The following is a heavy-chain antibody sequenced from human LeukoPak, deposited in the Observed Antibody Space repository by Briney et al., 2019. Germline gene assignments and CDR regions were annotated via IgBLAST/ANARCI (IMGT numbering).Heavy chain of an antibody. CDR3: ARQAPVAIVGSDDSDYYYFFDV. J-gene: IGHJ6*03. Sequence: GGSLRLSCAASGFTFSSYRMNSVRQAPGKGLEWVSSISSSSSYIYYADSVKGRFTISRDNAKNSLYLKLNSLRAEETAVYYCARQAPVAIVGSDDSDYYYFFDVWGKGTTVTVSS. V-gene: IGHV3-21*01. CDR2: ISSSSSYI. CDR1: GFTFSSYR. D-gene: IGHD2-21*01.